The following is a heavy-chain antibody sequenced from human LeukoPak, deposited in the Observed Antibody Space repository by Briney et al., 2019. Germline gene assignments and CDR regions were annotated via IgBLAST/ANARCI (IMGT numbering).Heavy chain of an antibody. V-gene: IGHV3-49*03. D-gene: IGHD3-22*01. CDR2: IRRKAYGGTT. J-gene: IGHJ4*02. CDR3: TRPARISMIVGDLGYFHY. Sequence: PGGSLRLSCAASGFTFSNFGMSWFRQAPGKWLEWVGFIRRKAYGGTTEYAASVKGRFTISRDDSKSIAYLQMNSLKTEDTAMYYCTRPARISMIVGDLGYFHYWGQGTLVTVSS. CDR1: GFTFSNFG.